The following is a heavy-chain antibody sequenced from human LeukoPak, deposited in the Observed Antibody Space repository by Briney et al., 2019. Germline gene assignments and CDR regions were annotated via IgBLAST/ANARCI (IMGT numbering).Heavy chain of an antibody. CDR1: GGSISSSDYY. V-gene: IGHV4-39*01. Sequence: SETLSLTCTVSGGSISSSDYYWDWIRQPPGKGLEWIGNLYDSGSTYYNPSLQSRVTISVDTSSNQFSLKLSSVTAADTAVYYCASGPNYYDSSGYSLFDYWGQGTLVTVSP. J-gene: IGHJ4*02. CDR3: ASGPNYYDSSGYSLFDY. D-gene: IGHD3-22*01. CDR2: LYDSGST.